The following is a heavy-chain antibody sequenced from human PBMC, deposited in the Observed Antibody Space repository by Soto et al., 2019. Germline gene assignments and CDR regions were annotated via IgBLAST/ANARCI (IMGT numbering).Heavy chain of an antibody. D-gene: IGHD2-21*02. CDR1: GYTFTKYG. CDR3: PRGGDVVLVTAPLAH. CDR2: INVYNGNT. V-gene: IGHV1-18*01. J-gene: IGHJ4*02. Sequence: ASVKVSCKASGYTFTKYGISWVRQAPGQGLEWMGRINVYNGNTTYAERLLGRVTMTTDTSTSTAYMELRSLRSDDTAVYYCPRGGDVVLVTAPLAHWGQGTLVTVSS.